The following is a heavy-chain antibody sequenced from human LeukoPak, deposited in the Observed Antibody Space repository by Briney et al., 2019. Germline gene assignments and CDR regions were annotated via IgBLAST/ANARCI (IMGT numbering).Heavy chain of an antibody. J-gene: IGHJ4*02. V-gene: IGHV4-38-2*02. CDR3: ARAGITIFGVVDY. Sequence: SETLSLTCTVSGYSISSGYYWGWIRQPPGKGLEWIGSIYHSGSTYYNPSLKSRFTISVDTSKNQFSLKLSTVTAADTAVYYCARAGITIFGVVDYWGQGTLVTVSS. D-gene: IGHD3-3*01. CDR2: IYHSGST. CDR1: GYSISSGYY.